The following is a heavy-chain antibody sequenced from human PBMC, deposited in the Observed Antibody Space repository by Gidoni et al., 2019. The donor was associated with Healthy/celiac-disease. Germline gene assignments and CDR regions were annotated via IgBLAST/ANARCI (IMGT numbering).Heavy chain of an antibody. CDR2: INYSGST. J-gene: IGHJ4*02. Sequence: QVPLQESVPGLVQPSPTLSLTCTVSGGSLSSGGYSWSWIRQHPGKGLEWIGYINYSGSTYYNPSLKRRVTISVDTSKNQFSLKLSSVTAADKAVYYCARVPFGVVSFDYWGQGTLVTVSS. CDR1: GGSLSSGGYS. CDR3: ARVPFGVVSFDY. D-gene: IGHD3-3*01. V-gene: IGHV4-31*03.